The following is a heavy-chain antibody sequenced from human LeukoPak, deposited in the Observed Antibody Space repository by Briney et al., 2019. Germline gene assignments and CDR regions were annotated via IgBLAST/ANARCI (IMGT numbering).Heavy chain of an antibody. V-gene: IGHV3-23*01. CDR1: GFTFSSYA. CDR3: AKDRRSQWLVQDY. J-gene: IGHJ4*02. CDR2: ISGSGRST. D-gene: IGHD6-19*01. Sequence: GGSLRLSCAASGFTFSSYAMSWVRQAPGKGLEWVSAISGSGRSTYYADSVKGRFTISRDNSKNTLYLQMNSLRAEDTAVYYCAKDRRSQWLVQDYWGQGTLVTVSS.